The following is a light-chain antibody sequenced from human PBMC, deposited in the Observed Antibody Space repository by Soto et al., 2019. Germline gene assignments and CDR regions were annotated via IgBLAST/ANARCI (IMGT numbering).Light chain of an antibody. Sequence: EIVLTQSPGTLSLSPGETATLSCRASQRITTFYLAWYQQKPGQAPRLLIYNAANRATGITDKFRGGGSGTDFTLTISRLEPEDFAVYYCQQYGRSPTFGQGTKVDIK. V-gene: IGKV3-20*01. CDR1: QRITTFY. CDR2: NAA. J-gene: IGKJ1*01. CDR3: QQYGRSPT.